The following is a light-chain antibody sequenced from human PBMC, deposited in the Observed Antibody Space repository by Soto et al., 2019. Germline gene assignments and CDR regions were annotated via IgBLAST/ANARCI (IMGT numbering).Light chain of an antibody. Sequence: QSALTQPASVSGSPGQWITISCTGTSSDIGNFVSWYRQHPGTAPKLMIYDVSSRPSGISHRFSGSKSGRTAYLSISGLQADDEADYYCCIYTGTGTGIFGGGTKLTVL. CDR2: DVS. V-gene: IGLV2-14*01. CDR3: CIYTGTGTGI. CDR1: SSDIGNF. J-gene: IGLJ2*01.